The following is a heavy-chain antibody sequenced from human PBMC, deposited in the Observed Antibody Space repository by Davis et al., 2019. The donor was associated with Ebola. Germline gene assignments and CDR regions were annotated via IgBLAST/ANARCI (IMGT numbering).Heavy chain of an antibody. J-gene: IGHJ4*02. CDR2: IIPIFGTA. V-gene: IGHV1-69*13. Sequence: SVKVSCKASGGTFSSYAISWVRQAPGQGLEWMGGIIPIFGTANYAQKFQGRVTITADESTSTAYMELSSLRSEDTAVYYCARGETLGYCSGGSCYLLDYWGQGTLVTVSS. CDR3: ARGETLGYCSGGSCYLLDY. D-gene: IGHD2-15*01. CDR1: GGTFSSYA.